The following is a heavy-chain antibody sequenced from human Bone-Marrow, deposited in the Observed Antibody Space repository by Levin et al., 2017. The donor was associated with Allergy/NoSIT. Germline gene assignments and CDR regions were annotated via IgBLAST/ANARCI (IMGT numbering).Heavy chain of an antibody. V-gene: IGHV4-30-4*01. J-gene: IGHJ4*02. CDR1: GDSISSDDYY. D-gene: IGHD2-8*01. CDR3: ARQTRLGYCTSGACHDGY. CDR2: IYYSGNT. Sequence: PSETLSLTCTVSGDSISSDDYYWSWIRQPPGKGLEWIGYIYYSGNTYYNQSLMSRLTISLDTSKNQLFLNLSSVSAADTAVYYCARQTRLGYCTSGACHDGYWGQGTLVTVSS.